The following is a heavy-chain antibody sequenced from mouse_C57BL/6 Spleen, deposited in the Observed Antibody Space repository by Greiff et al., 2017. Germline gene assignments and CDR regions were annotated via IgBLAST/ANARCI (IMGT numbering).Heavy chain of an antibody. V-gene: IGHV7-3*01. D-gene: IGHD2-1*01. Sequence: EVKLVASGGGLVQPGGSLSLSCAASGFTFPDYYMSWVRQPPGKALAWLGFIRNKANGYTTEYSASVKGRFTISRDNFQSILYLQMNARRAEDSATYYCARYPLLYGNVYYAMDYWGQGTSVTVSS. CDR1: GFTFPDYY. CDR2: IRNKANGYTT. CDR3: ARYPLLYGNVYYAMDY. J-gene: IGHJ4*01.